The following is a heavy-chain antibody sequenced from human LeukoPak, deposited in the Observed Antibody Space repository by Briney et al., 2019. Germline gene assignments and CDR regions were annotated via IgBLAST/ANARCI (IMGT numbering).Heavy chain of an antibody. CDR1: GGSISSSSYY. CDR3: ARSSSTSVFARRPLHWFDP. J-gene: IGHJ5*02. D-gene: IGHD2-2*01. CDR2: IYYSGST. Sequence: SETLSLTCTVSGGSISSSSYYWGWIRQPPGKGLEWIGSIYYSGSTYYNPSLKSRVTISVDTSKNQFSLKLSSVTAADTAVYYCARSSSTSVFARRPLHWFDPWGQGTLVTVSS. V-gene: IGHV4-39*01.